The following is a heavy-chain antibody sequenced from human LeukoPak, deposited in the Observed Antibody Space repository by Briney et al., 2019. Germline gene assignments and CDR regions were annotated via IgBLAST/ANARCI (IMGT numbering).Heavy chain of an antibody. Sequence: PSETLSLTCTVSGGSINNYYWSWIRQPAGKGLEWIGRIYTRGSTNYNPSLKSRVTMSVDTSKNQFSLKLSSVTAADTAVYYCARGPTVVTPYYFDYWGQGTLVTVSS. D-gene: IGHD4-23*01. J-gene: IGHJ4*02. CDR3: ARGPTVVTPYYFDY. V-gene: IGHV4-4*07. CDR2: IYTRGST. CDR1: GGSINNYY.